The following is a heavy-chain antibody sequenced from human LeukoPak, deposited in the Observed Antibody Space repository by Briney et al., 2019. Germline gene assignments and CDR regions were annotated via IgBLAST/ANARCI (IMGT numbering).Heavy chain of an antibody. CDR1: GYTFTGYY. D-gene: IGHD2-8*01. V-gene: IGHV1-2*02. CDR2: INHNSGGT. Sequence: GAAVNVSCKASGYTFTGYYIHWVRQAPGQGLEWMGWINHNSGGTDYTQRFQGRVTMTRHTSINTAYMELSRLRSDDTAVYYCKCTYSDYWGQGTLVTISS. CDR3: KCTYSDY. J-gene: IGHJ4*02.